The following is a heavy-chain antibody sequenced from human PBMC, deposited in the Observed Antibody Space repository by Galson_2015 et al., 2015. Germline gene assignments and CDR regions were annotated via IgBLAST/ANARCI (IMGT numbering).Heavy chain of an antibody. J-gene: IGHJ4*02. CDR2: ISWSTDSI. CDR1: GFIFDNYA. CDR3: VKDRYSSGWYAGFDH. V-gene: IGHV3-9*01. D-gene: IGHD6-19*01. Sequence: SLRLSCAASGFIFDNYAMHWVRQAPGKGLEWVCAISWSTDSIVYADSVKGRFTISRDNAKNSLYLQMKSLRAKDTALYYCVKDRYSSGWYAGFDHWGQGILVAVSS.